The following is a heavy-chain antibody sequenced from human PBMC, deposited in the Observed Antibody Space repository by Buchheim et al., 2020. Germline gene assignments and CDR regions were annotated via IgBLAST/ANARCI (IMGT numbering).Heavy chain of an antibody. Sequence: QVQLVQSGAEVKKPGSSVKVSCKASGGTFSSYTISWVRQAPGQGLEWMGRIIPILGIANYAQKFQGRVTITADKSPSTAYMELSSLRSEDTAVYYCARDEYCGGDCYADFDYWGQGTL. CDR1: GGTFSSYT. D-gene: IGHD2-21*01. J-gene: IGHJ4*02. V-gene: IGHV1-69*08. CDR2: IIPILGIA. CDR3: ARDEYCGGDCYADFDY.